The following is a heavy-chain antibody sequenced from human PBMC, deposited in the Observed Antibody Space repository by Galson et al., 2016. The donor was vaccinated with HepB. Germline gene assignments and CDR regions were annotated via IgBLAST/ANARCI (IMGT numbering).Heavy chain of an antibody. Sequence: SETLSLTCTVSGGSISSTTYNWGWIRQPPGKALEWIGSIYYRGSTYYNPSLRSRVIISADTSKNQFSLKLSSVTATDTAVYYCARRHYDFWGGYHNWFDPWGQGTLVTVSS. D-gene: IGHD3-3*01. CDR1: GGSISSTTYN. CDR2: IYYRGST. J-gene: IGHJ5*02. V-gene: IGHV4-39*01. CDR3: ARRHYDFWGGYHNWFDP.